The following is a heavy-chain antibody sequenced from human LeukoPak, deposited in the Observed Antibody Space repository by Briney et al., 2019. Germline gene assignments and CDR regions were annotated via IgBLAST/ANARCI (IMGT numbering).Heavy chain of an antibody. Sequence: GGSLRLSCTTSGFTFSHYEMNWVRQAPGKGLEWVSYISSSGSTRYYADSVKGRFTISRDNAKNSLHLQMNSLRAEDTAVYYCARDPFRDYNSSGYFDFWGQGTPVTVSS. V-gene: IGHV3-48*03. D-gene: IGHD3-22*01. CDR2: ISSSGSTR. J-gene: IGHJ4*02. CDR1: GFTFSHYE. CDR3: ARDPFRDYNSSGYFDF.